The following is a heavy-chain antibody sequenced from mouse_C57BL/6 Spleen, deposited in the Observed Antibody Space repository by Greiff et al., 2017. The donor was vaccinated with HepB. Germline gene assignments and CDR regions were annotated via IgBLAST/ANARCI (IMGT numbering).Heavy chain of an antibody. CDR3: ARETFTTVVVHYFDY. D-gene: IGHD1-1*01. Sequence: QVQLKESGPELVKPGASVKISCKASGYAFSSSWMNWVKQRPGKGLEWIGRIYPGDGDTNYNGKFKGKATLTADKSSSTAYMQLSSLTSEDSAVYFCARETFTTVVVHYFDYWGQGTTLTVSS. CDR2: IYPGDGDT. J-gene: IGHJ2*01. V-gene: IGHV1-82*01. CDR1: GYAFSSSW.